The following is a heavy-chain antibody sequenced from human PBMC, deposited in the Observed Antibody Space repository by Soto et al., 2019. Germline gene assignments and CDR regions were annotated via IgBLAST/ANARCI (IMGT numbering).Heavy chain of an antibody. V-gene: IGHV1-2*04. CDR2: INPNSGGT. J-gene: IGHJ6*02. Sequence: ASVKVSCKASGYTFTGYYMHWVRQAPGQGLEWMGWINPNSGGTNYAQKFRGWVTMTRDTSISTAYMELSRLRSDDTAVYYCARTIGYCSGGSCDSQYYYYGMDVWGQGTTVTVSS. CDR1: GYTFTGYY. CDR3: ARTIGYCSGGSCDSQYYYYGMDV. D-gene: IGHD2-15*01.